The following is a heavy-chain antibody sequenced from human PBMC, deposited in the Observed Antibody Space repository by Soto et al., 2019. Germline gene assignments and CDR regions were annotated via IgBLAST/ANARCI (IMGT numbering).Heavy chain of an antibody. CDR1: GYTFTSYD. J-gene: IGHJ6*02. D-gene: IGHD2-2*01. CDR3: ARGYCSSTSCYYYYYYGMDV. V-gene: IGHV1-8*01. Sequence: GASVKVSCKASGYTFTSYDINWVRQATGQGLEWMGWMNPNSGNTGYAQKFQGRVTMTRNTSISTAYMELSSLRSEDTAVYYCARGYCSSTSCYYYYYYGMDVWAKGPRSPSP. CDR2: MNPNSGNT.